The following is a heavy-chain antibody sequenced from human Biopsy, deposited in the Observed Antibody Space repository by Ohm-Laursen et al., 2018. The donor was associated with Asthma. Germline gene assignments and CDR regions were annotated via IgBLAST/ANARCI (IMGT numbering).Heavy chain of an antibody. Sequence: SVKASRKAPGGTFSNFAISWVRQAPGQGLEWLGGIMTVFGTTNYAQKFQGRVTITADESTSTAYMEVTSLRSEDTAIYYCARCQVGYSSGWSLLLKKIYYSGMDVWGQGTAVTVSS. CDR2: IMTVFGTT. CDR3: ARCQVGYSSGWSLLLKKIYYSGMDV. D-gene: IGHD6-19*01. J-gene: IGHJ6*02. V-gene: IGHV1-69*13. CDR1: GGTFSNFA.